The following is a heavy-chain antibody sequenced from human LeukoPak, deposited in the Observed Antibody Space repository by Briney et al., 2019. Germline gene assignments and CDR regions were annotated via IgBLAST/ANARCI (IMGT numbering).Heavy chain of an antibody. V-gene: IGHV4-59*01. D-gene: IGHD3-10*01. CDR1: GGSIRSYY. CDR2: IHYSGST. Sequence: SETLSLTCTVSGGSIRSYYWSWIRQPPGKGLEWIGYIHYSGSTNYNPSLESRVTISVDMSKNQFSLKMSSVTGADTGVYYCARAGVTAAYYFDYWGQGTLVTVSS. J-gene: IGHJ4*02. CDR3: ARAGVTAAYYFDY.